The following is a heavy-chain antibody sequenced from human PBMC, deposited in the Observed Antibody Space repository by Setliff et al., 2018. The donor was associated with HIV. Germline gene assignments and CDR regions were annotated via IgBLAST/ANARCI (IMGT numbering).Heavy chain of an antibody. CDR3: ARDSGTTLGATRPGY. CDR1: GLTFSNYW. CDR2: INQDGSAK. V-gene: IGHV3-7*01. D-gene: IGHD1-26*01. J-gene: IGHJ4*02. Sequence: PLGSLRLSCAASGLTFSNYWISWVRQAPGKGLEWVANINQDGSAKYYVDSVKGRFTISRDNAKNSLYLQMNSLRAEDTAVYYCARDSGTTLGATRPGYWGQGTLVTVSS.